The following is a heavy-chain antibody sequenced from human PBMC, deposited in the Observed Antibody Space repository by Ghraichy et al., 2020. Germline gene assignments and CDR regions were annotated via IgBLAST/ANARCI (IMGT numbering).Heavy chain of an antibody. D-gene: IGHD6-13*01. J-gene: IGHJ4*02. CDR1: GGSISSGSYY. V-gene: IGHV4-61*02. CDR3: ARAVHSSSRSFDY. Sequence: SQTLSLTCTVSGGSISSGSYYWSWIRQPAGKGLEWIGRIYSTGSTNYNPSLKSRVTISVDTSNNQFSLNLSSVTAADTAVYYCARAVHSSSRSFDYWGQGTLVTVSS. CDR2: IYSTGST.